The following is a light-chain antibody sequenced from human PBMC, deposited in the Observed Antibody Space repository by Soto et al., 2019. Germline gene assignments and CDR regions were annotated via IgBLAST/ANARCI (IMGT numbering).Light chain of an antibody. CDR2: SYN. V-gene: IGLV1-44*01. Sequence: QSVLTQPPSASGTPGQRVTISCSGSSSNIGSNTVNWYRHLPGTAPKLLIHSYNQRPSGVPDRFSGSKSGTSASLAISGLQSEDEADYYCASWDDSLNGRVFGGGTKVTVL. J-gene: IGLJ3*02. CDR3: ASWDDSLNGRV. CDR1: SSNIGSNT.